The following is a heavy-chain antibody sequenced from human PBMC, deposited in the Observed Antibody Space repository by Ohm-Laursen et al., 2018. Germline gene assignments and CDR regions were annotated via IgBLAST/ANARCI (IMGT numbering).Heavy chain of an antibody. CDR1: GYTFTGYY. Sequence: ESSVKVSCKASGYTFTGYYMHWVRQAPGQGLEWMGWINPNSGGTNYAQKFQGRVAMTRDTSISTAYMELSRLRSDDTAVYYCARAKMIPVGLDYWGQGTLVTVSS. CDR2: INPNSGGT. D-gene: IGHD3-16*01. J-gene: IGHJ4*02. V-gene: IGHV1-2*02. CDR3: ARAKMIPVGLDY.